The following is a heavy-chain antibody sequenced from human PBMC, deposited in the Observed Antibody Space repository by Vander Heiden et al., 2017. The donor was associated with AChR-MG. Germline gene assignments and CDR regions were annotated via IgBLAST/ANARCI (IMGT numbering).Heavy chain of an antibody. CDR2: IYYSGST. J-gene: IGHJ5*02. D-gene: IGHD6-13*01. V-gene: IGHV4-59*01. CDR3: ARAIIAAAGSNWFDP. Sequence: QVQLQESGPGLVKPSETLSLTCTVSGGSISSYYWSWIRQPPGKGLEWIGYIYYSGSTNYNPSLKSRVTISVDTSKNQFSLKLSSVTAADTAVYYCARAIIAAAGSNWFDPWGQGTLVTVSS. CDR1: GGSISSYY.